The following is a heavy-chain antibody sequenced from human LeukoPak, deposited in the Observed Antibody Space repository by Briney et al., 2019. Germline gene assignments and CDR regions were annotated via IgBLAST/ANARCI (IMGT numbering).Heavy chain of an antibody. V-gene: IGHV1-24*01. Sequence: ASVKVSCKVSGYTLTELSMHWVRQAPGKGLEWMGGFDPEDGETIYAQKFQGRVTMTEDTSTDTAYMELSRLRSEDTAVYYCATGQGDISGDDAFDIWGQGTMVTVSS. J-gene: IGHJ3*02. CDR1: GYTLTELS. CDR3: ATGQGDISGDDAFDI. CDR2: FDPEDGET. D-gene: IGHD6-25*01.